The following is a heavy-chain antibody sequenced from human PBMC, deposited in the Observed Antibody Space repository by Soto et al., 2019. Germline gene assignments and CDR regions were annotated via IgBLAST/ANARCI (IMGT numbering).Heavy chain of an antibody. CDR3: ARLGSIAADDFDY. V-gene: IGHV1-69*02. J-gene: IGHJ4*02. CDR1: GGTFSSYT. CDR2: IIPILGIA. Sequence: ASVKVSCKASGGTFSSYTISWVRQAPGQGLEWMGRIIPILGIANYAQKFQGRVTITADKSTSTAYMELSSLRSEDTAVYYCARLGSIAADDFDYWGQGTLVTVSS. D-gene: IGHD6-25*01.